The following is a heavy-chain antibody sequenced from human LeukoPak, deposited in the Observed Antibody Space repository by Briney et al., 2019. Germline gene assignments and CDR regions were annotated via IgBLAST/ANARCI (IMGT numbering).Heavy chain of an antibody. CDR1: GYSFTNYW. V-gene: IGHV5-51*01. CDR3: ARHRRYGGNSYYFDY. J-gene: IGHJ4*02. Sequence: GESLKIPCKASGYSFTNYWIGWVRQMPGKGLEYVGIIYPGDSDTRYSPSFQGQVTISADKSISTTYLQWSSLRASDTAMYYCARHRRYGGNSYYFDYWGQGALVTVSS. D-gene: IGHD4-23*01. CDR2: IYPGDSDT.